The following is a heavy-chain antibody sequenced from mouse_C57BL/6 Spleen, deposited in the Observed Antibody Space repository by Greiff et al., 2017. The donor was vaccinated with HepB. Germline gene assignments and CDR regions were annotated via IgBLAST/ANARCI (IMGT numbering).Heavy chain of an antibody. D-gene: IGHD2-1*01. J-gene: IGHJ1*03. V-gene: IGHV1-76*01. Sequence: QVQLQQSGAELVRPGASVKLSCKASGYTFTDYYINWVKQRPGQGLEWIARIYPGSGNTYYNEKFKGKATLTAEKSSSTAYMQLSSLTSEDSAFYFCARFYYGNWYFDVWGTGTTVTVSS. CDR3: ARFYYGNWYFDV. CDR1: GYTFTDYY. CDR2: IYPGSGNT.